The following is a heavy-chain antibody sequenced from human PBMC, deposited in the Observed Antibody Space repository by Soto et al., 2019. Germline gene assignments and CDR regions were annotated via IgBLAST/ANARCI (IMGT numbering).Heavy chain of an antibody. Sequence: QITLKESGPTLVKPTQTLTLTCTFSGFSLSTSGVGVGWIRQPPGKALEWLALIYWDDDKRYSPSLKSRLTITKHTSKNQVVLTMTNMDPVDTATYYWAHSLIPTWGSRGAFDYWGQGTLVTVSS. V-gene: IGHV2-5*02. J-gene: IGHJ4*02. D-gene: IGHD7-27*01. CDR2: IYWDDDK. CDR1: GFSLSTSGVG. CDR3: AHSLIPTWGSRGAFDY.